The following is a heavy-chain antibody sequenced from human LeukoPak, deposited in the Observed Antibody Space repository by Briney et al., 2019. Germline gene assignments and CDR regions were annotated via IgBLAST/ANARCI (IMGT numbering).Heavy chain of an antibody. Sequence: SETLSLTCAAYGGSFSGYYWSWIRQPPGKGLEWIGEINHSGSTNYNPSLKSRVTISVDTSKNQFSLKLSSVTAADTAVYYCARGRGNSSYFDYWGQGTLVTVSS. CDR1: GGSFSGYY. CDR3: ARGRGNSSYFDY. D-gene: IGHD3-16*01. CDR2: INHSGST. J-gene: IGHJ4*02. V-gene: IGHV4-34*01.